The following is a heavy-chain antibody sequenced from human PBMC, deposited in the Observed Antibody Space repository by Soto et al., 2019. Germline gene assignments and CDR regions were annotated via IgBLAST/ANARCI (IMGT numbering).Heavy chain of an antibody. CDR3: ARTLDFGHMDV. D-gene: IGHD2-21*01. Sequence: ETLSLTCTVSGDSVRNQYWSWIRRPPGRGLEWIGYIYRSGSTKYNPSLKSRLTISVDTSKNQFSLRLSSVTAADTAVYYCARTLDFGHMDVWGKGTTVTVSS. J-gene: IGHJ6*03. V-gene: IGHV4-4*09. CDR1: GDSVRNQY. CDR2: IYRSGST.